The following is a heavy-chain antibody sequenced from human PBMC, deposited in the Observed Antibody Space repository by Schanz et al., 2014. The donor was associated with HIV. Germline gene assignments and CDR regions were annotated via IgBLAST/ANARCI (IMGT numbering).Heavy chain of an antibody. J-gene: IGHJ4*02. CDR2: TRKTGGRT. D-gene: IGHD3-22*01. CDR3: AKPEYDSRGNSQSHFDY. V-gene: IGHV3-23*01. CDR1: GFNFNNYA. Sequence: EVQLLESGGGLEQPGGSLRLSCAASGFNFNNYAMTXXXXXXXXARDGPPPTRKTGGRTYYADSVNGRFTISRDNSKNTLYLQMTTLRIDDTAVYYCAKPEYDSRGNSQSHFDYWGQGTLVTVSS.